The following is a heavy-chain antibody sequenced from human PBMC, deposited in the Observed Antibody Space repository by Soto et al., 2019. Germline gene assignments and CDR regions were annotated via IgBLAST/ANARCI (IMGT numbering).Heavy chain of an antibody. CDR3: ARCSSGWYLPYYYYGMDV. CDR2: ISYDGSNK. V-gene: IGHV3-30-3*01. D-gene: IGHD6-19*01. J-gene: IGHJ6*02. Sequence: QVQLVESGGGVVQPGRSLRLSCAASGFPFSSYAMHWVRQAPGKGLEWVAVISYDGSNKYYADSVQGRFTISRDNSKNTLYLQMNSLRAEDTAVYYCARCSSGWYLPYYYYGMDVWGQGTTVTVSS. CDR1: GFPFSSYA.